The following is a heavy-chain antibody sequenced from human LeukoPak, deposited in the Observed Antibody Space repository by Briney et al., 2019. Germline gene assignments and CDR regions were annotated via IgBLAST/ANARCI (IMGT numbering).Heavy chain of an antibody. CDR1: GGTFSSYA. CDR2: IIPIFGTA. J-gene: IGHJ6*03. D-gene: IGHD3-22*01. CDR3: ARDRHYYYGSSGSSYYYYMDV. Sequence: SVKVSCKASGGTFSSYAISWVRQAPGQGLEWMGRIIPIFGTANYAQKFQGRVTITTDESTSTAYMELSSLRSEDTAVYYCARDRHYYYGSSGSSYYYYMDVWGKGTTVTVSS. V-gene: IGHV1-69*05.